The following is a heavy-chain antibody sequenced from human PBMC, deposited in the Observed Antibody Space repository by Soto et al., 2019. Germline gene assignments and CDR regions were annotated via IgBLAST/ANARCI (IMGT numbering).Heavy chain of an antibody. J-gene: IGHJ1*01. CDR1: GFTFDDYA. D-gene: IGHD6-13*01. Sequence: EVQLVESGGGLVQPGRSLRLSCAASGFTFDDYAMHCVRQVPGKGLEWVSGINWNSGSIGYGDSVKVRFAISKDNAKNSLHLQMNSLSAEDTAFYYCVKDESINWYSGHFRHWGQGTLVTVSS. V-gene: IGHV3-9*01. CDR3: VKDESINWYSGHFRH. CDR2: INWNSGSI.